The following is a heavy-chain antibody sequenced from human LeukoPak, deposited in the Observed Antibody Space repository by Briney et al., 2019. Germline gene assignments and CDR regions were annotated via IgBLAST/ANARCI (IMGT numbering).Heavy chain of an antibody. CDR1: GFTFTNHW. CDR3: ARELIYGSKSYYTP. CDR2: IKQDGSQT. Sequence: GGALRLSCECSGFTFTNHWLTWVGQTPGKGPEGVANIKQDGSQTNYVDSVKGRFTISRDNAKNSLYLQMNSLRAEDSAVYYCARELIYGSKSYYTPWGQGTLVTVSS. D-gene: IGHD3-10*01. J-gene: IGHJ5*02. V-gene: IGHV3-7*04.